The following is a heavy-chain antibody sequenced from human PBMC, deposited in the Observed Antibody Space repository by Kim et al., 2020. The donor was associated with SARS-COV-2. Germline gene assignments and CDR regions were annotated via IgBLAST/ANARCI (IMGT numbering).Heavy chain of an antibody. V-gene: IGHV1-58*01. J-gene: IGHJ5*02. CDR3: AADSGWFDP. Sequence: NTNYAQKFQERVTITRDMSTSTAYMELSSLRSEDTAVYYCAADSGWFDPWGQGTLVTVSS. D-gene: IGHD2-15*01. CDR2: NT.